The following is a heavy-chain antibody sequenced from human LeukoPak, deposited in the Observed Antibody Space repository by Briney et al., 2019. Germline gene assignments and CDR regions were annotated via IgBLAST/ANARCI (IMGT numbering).Heavy chain of an antibody. Sequence: ASVKVSCKASGYTFTGYYMHWVRQAPGQGLEWMGRINPNSGGTNYAQKFQGRVTMTRDTSISTAYMELSRLRSDDTAVYYCARGPYSSRWVYYYYMDVWGKGTTVTVSS. D-gene: IGHD6-19*01. CDR3: ARGPYSSRWVYYYYMDV. CDR2: INPNSGGT. V-gene: IGHV1-2*06. CDR1: GYTFTGYY. J-gene: IGHJ6*03.